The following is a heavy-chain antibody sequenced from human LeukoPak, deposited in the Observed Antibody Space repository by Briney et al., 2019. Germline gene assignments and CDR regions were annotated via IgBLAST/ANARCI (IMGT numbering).Heavy chain of an antibody. D-gene: IGHD3-22*01. J-gene: IGHJ4*02. CDR3: TTHYYDSSGRID. CDR1: GFTFSNAW. Sequence: GGSLRLSCAASGFTFSNAWMSWVCQAPGKGLEWVGRIKSKTDGGTTDYAAPVKGRFTISRDDSKNTLYLQMNSLKTEDTAVYYCTTHYYDSSGRIDWGQGTLVTVSS. V-gene: IGHV3-15*01. CDR2: IKSKTDGGTT.